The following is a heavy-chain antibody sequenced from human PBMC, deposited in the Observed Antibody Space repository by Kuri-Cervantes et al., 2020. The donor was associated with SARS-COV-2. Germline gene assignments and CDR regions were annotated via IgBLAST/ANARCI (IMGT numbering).Heavy chain of an antibody. V-gene: IGHV3-30*18. D-gene: IGHD3-3*01. CDR3: AKDSGSGFWSGYWGWGKLSGKHWFDP. CDR1: GFTFSSYG. Sequence: LSLTCAASGFTFSSYGMHWVRQAPGKGLEWVAVISYDGSNKYYADSVKGRFTISRDNSKNTLYLQMNSLRAEDTAVYYCAKDSGSGFWSGYWGWGKLSGKHWFDPWGQGTLVTVSS. J-gene: IGHJ5*02. CDR2: ISYDGSNK.